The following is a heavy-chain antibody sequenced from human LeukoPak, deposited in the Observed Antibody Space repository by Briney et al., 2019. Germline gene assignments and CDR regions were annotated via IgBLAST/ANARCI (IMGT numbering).Heavy chain of an antibody. Sequence: SETLSLTCTVSGGSISSGSYYWSWIRQPAGKGLEWIGRIYTSGSTNYNPSLKSRVTISVDTSKNQSSLKLSSVTAADTAVYYCARQIQLSYYYYYYMDVWGKGTTVTVSS. V-gene: IGHV4-61*02. D-gene: IGHD5-18*01. CDR1: GGSISSGSYY. CDR2: IYTSGST. J-gene: IGHJ6*03. CDR3: ARQIQLSYYYYYYMDV.